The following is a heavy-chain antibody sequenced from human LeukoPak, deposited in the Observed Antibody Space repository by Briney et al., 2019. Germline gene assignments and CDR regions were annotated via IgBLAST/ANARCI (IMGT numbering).Heavy chain of an antibody. Sequence: PGGSLRLSCAASGFTFSSYAMSWVRQAPGKGLEWVSAISGSGGSTYYADSVKGRFTISRDNSKNTLYLQMNSLRAEDTAVYYCAKVAYDFWSGYSPSVTRWGQGTLVTVSS. CDR3: AKVAYDFWSGYSPSVTR. CDR2: ISGSGGST. CDR1: GFTFSSYA. J-gene: IGHJ4*02. D-gene: IGHD3-3*01. V-gene: IGHV3-23*01.